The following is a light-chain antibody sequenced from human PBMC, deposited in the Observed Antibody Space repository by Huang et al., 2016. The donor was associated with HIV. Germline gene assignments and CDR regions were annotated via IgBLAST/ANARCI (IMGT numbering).Light chain of an antibody. CDR1: QSLLHSDGKTY. Sequence: DIVMIQTPLSLSVTPGQPASISCKSSQSLLHSDGKTYLYWYLQKPGQSPHLLIYEVSRRFSGVPDRFSGGGAGKDFTLKSSRVEAEDVGVYYCKQGKHFPRTFGQGTKVEIK. CDR2: EVS. CDR3: KQGKHFPRT. V-gene: IGKV2-29*02. J-gene: IGKJ1*01.